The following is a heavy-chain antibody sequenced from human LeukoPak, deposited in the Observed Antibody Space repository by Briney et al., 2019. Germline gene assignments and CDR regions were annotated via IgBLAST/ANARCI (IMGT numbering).Heavy chain of an antibody. Sequence: GGSLRLSCAASGFTFSSYSMNWVRQAPGKGLEWVSSISSSSYIYYADSVKGRFTISRDNAKNSLHLQMNSLRAEDTAVYYCARNTMIVVTDAFDIWGQGTMVTVSS. D-gene: IGHD3-22*01. CDR2: ISSSSYI. CDR3: ARNTMIVVTDAFDI. V-gene: IGHV3-21*01. CDR1: GFTFSSYS. J-gene: IGHJ3*02.